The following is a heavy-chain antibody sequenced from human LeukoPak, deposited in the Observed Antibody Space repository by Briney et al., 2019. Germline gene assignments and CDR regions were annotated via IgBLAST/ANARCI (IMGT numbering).Heavy chain of an antibody. Sequence: GGSLRLSCAASVFTSSSYAMSCVRQAPGKGLEWVSALCGRGGITYYADSVKGRFTISRDNTKNTLYPKMNSLRAQDRAVYYCAKSVIFWSGKYYFDHWGQGNVV. D-gene: IGHD3-3*01. CDR2: LCGRGGIT. V-gene: IGHV3-23*01. J-gene: IGHJ4*02. CDR3: AKSVIFWSGKYYFDH. CDR1: VFTSSSYA.